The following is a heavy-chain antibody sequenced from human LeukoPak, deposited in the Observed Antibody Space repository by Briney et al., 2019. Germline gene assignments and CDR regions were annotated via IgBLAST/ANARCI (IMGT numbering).Heavy chain of an antibody. V-gene: IGHV5-51*01. Sequence: GESLKISCKGSGYSFTSYWIGWVRQMPGKGLEWMGIIYPGDSDTRYSPSFQGQVTISADKSISTAYLQWSSLKASDTAMYYCARRRYDSGGYTNEYYFDYWGQGTLVTVSS. CDR1: GYSFTSYW. J-gene: IGHJ4*02. D-gene: IGHD3-22*01. CDR3: ARRRYDSGGYTNEYYFDY. CDR2: IYPGDSDT.